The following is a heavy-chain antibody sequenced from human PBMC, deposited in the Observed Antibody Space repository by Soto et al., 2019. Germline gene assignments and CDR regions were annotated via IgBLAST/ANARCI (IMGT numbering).Heavy chain of an antibody. V-gene: IGHV5-51*01. Sequence: GESLKISCKGSGYSFTSYWIGWVRQMPGKGLEWMGIIYPGDSDTRYSPSFQGQVTISADKSISTAYLQWSSLKASDTAMYYCATTSGTAYYYYHMDVWGKGTTVTVSS. CDR3: ATTSGTAYYYYHMDV. D-gene: IGHD1-26*01. J-gene: IGHJ6*03. CDR1: GYSFTSYW. CDR2: IYPGDSDT.